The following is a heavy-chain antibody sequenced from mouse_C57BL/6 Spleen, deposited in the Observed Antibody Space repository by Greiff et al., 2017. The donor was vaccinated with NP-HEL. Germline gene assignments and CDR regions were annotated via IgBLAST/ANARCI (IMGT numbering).Heavy chain of an antibody. Sequence: QVQLKESGAELVRPGTSVKVSCKASGYAFTNYLIEWVKQRPGQGLEWIGVINPGSGGTNYNEKFKGKATLTADKSSSTAYMQLSSLTSEDSAVYFCARQLLQYYFDYWGQGTTLTVSS. D-gene: IGHD1-1*01. J-gene: IGHJ2*01. CDR3: ARQLLQYYFDY. V-gene: IGHV1-54*01. CDR1: GYAFTNYL. CDR2: INPGSGGT.